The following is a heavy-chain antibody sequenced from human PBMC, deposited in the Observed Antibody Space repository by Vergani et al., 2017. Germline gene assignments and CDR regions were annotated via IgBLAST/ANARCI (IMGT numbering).Heavy chain of an antibody. V-gene: IGHV3-20*04. CDR2: INWNGGST. CDR3: AREIQHYYYYMDV. J-gene: IGHJ6*03. CDR1: GFTFSSYG. Sequence: VQLVESGGGVVQPGGSLRLSCAASGFTFSSYGMHWVRQAPGKGLEWVSGINWNGGSTGYADSVKGRFTISRDNAKNSLYLQMNSLRAEDTALYYCAREIQHYYYYMDVWGKGTTVTVSS.